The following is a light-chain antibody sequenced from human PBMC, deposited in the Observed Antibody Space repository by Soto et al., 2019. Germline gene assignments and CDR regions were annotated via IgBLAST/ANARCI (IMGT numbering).Light chain of an antibody. CDR1: QRVKSN. CDR2: GAS. V-gene: IGKV3D-15*01. CDR3: QQYNRWPFS. Sequence: DIVLTQSPDHPSVSPGVRATLSCRASQRVKSNLAWYQQKSGQAPRLLIYGASTRATSIPARFSGSGSGTEFTVTIRGLQSEDFAVDYCQQYNRWPFSFGPGPKVDIK. J-gene: IGKJ3*01.